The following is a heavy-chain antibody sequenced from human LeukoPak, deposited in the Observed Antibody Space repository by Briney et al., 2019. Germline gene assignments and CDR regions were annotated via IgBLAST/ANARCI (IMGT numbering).Heavy chain of an antibody. CDR1: GGSLSSGGYF. J-gene: IGHJ4*02. Sequence: SETLSLTCAVSGGSLSSGGYFWGWIRQYPGKGLEWIGCISHSGTSYYNPSLKSRVTISVDTSRNQFSLELSSVTAADTAAYFCARERRDGHNYSDFWGQGALVTVSS. D-gene: IGHD5-24*01. CDR2: ISHSGTS. CDR3: ARERRDGHNYSDF. V-gene: IGHV4-31*11.